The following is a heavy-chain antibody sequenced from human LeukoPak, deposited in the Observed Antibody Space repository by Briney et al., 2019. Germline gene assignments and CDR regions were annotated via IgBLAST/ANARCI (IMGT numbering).Heavy chain of an antibody. V-gene: IGHV1-8*01. CDR1: GYTFTSYD. CDR2: MNPNSGNT. Sequence: ASVKVSCKASGYTFTSYDINWVRQATGQGLEWMGWMNPNSGNTGYAQKFQGRVTMTRNTSISTAYMELSSLRSEDTAVYYCAKEVGYGNWFDPWGQGTLVTVSS. D-gene: IGHD5-18*01. CDR3: AKEVGYGNWFDP. J-gene: IGHJ5*02.